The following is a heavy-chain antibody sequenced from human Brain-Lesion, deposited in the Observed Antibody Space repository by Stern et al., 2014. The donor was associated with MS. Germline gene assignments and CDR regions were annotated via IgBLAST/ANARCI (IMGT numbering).Heavy chain of an antibody. D-gene: IGHD2-21*01. Sequence: QVQLQQWGAGLLKPSETLSLTCGVYGGSFSGYYRTWIRQPPGKGLEWIGDINHSGRINYHPSIHRPVTMSVDTSKHQLSLRLSSATAADTAVYYCARDVGGAFDYWGQGTLVTVSS. V-gene: IGHV4-34*01. CDR3: ARDVGGAFDY. CDR2: INHSGRI. J-gene: IGHJ4*02. CDR1: GGSFSGYY.